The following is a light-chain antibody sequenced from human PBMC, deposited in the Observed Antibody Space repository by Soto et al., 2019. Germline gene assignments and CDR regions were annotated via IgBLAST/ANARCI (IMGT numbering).Light chain of an antibody. Sequence: EIVLTQSPGTLSLSPGERATLSCRASQSFSSNYLAWYQQKPGQAPRLLIYSASSRATGIPDRFSGSGSGTDFTLTISSLEPEDFAVYYCHQYASSSRTFGQETKVEIK. CDR2: SAS. CDR3: HQYASSSRT. V-gene: IGKV3-20*01. J-gene: IGKJ1*01. CDR1: QSFSSNY.